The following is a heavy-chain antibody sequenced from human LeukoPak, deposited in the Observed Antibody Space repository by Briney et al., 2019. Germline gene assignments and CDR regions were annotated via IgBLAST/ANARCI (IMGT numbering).Heavy chain of an antibody. CDR1: GFTFSSYW. D-gene: IGHD7-27*01. CDR3: GRDRGGAGEVFDI. J-gene: IGHJ3*02. V-gene: IGHV3-7*01. Sequence: PGGSLRLSCAASGFTFSSYWMSWVRQAPGKGLEWVANIKQDGSEKYYVDSVKGRFTISRDNAKNSLYLQMNSLRAEDTAVYYCGRDRGGAGEVFDIWGKGTMVTVSS. CDR2: IKQDGSEK.